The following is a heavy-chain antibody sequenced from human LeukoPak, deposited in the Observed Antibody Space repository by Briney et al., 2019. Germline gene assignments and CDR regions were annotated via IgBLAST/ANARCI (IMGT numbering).Heavy chain of an antibody. V-gene: IGHV4-34*01. D-gene: IGHD1-7*01. Sequence: SETLSLTCAVYGGSFSGYYWSWIRQPPGKGLEWIGEINHSGSTNYNPSLKSRVTISVDTSKNLFSLKLSSVTAADTAVYYCARSGGITGTSYWGQGTLVTVSS. CDR1: GGSFSGYY. CDR2: INHSGST. J-gene: IGHJ4*02. CDR3: ARSGGITGTSY.